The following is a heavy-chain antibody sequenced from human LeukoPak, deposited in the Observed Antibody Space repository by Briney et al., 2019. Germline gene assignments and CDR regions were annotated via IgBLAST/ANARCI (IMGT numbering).Heavy chain of an antibody. CDR1: GGSISSYY. Sequence: SETLSLTCTVSGGSISSYYWSWIRQPPGKGLEWIGEINHSGSTNYNPSLKSRVTISVDTSKNQFSLKLSSVTAADTAVYYCARVQDTTVKAWIDYWGQGTLVTVSS. CDR3: ARVQDTTVKAWIDY. V-gene: IGHV4-34*01. J-gene: IGHJ4*02. CDR2: INHSGST. D-gene: IGHD4-17*01.